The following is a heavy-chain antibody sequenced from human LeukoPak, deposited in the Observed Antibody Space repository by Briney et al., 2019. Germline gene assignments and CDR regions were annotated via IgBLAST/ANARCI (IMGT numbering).Heavy chain of an antibody. J-gene: IGHJ4*02. D-gene: IGHD4-23*01. CDR3: ARGLVGGNSAGRYFDY. V-gene: IGHV3-48*02. CDR1: GFTFSSYS. CDR2: IGSSTSTI. Sequence: PGGSLRLSSADSGFTFSSYSMNWVRQAPGKGLEWVSYIGSSTSTIYYADSVKGRFTISRDNARNSLYLQMNSLRDEDTAVYYCARGLVGGNSAGRYFDYWGQGTLVTVSS.